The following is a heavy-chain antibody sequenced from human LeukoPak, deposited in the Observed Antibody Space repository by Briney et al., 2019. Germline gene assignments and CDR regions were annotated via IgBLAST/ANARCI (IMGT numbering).Heavy chain of an antibody. CDR2: IYHSGST. V-gene: IGHV4-30-2*01. J-gene: IGHJ4*02. Sequence: SQTLSLTCAVSGGSISSGDYSWSWIRQPPGKGLERIGYIYHSGSTYYNPSLKSRVTISVDRSKNQFSLKLSSVTAADTAVYYCARGAPTVTTYYFDYWGQGTLVTVSS. CDR1: GGSISSGDYS. CDR3: ARGAPTVTTYYFDY. D-gene: IGHD4-17*01.